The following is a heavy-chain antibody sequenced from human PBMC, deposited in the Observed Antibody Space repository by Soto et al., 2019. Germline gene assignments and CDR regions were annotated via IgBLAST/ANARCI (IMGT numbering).Heavy chain of an antibody. Sequence: QVQLLQSGADVKKSGASVKVSCKASGDIFTGYYFHWVRQAPGQGLEWVGWINPNSGGTNYAQNFQGRAPITRDSSITTVYLELSSLRPDDTAVYYCARDGVAVAGSQNWLDTWGQGTLVTVSS. CDR2: INPNSGGT. J-gene: IGHJ5*02. D-gene: IGHD6-19*01. V-gene: IGHV1-2*02. CDR3: ARDGVAVAGSQNWLDT. CDR1: GDIFTGYY.